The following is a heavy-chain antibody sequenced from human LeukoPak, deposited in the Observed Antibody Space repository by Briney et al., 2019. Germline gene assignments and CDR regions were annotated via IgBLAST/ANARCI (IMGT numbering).Heavy chain of an antibody. CDR1: GGTFSSYA. Sequence: ASVKVSCKASGGTFSSYAISWVRQAPGQGLEWMGWISPYTQNTNFAQKFQGRVTLTADISTSIAYMEVRSLRSDDTAVYYCARDEETPTYPNWIDTWGQGTLVTVSS. CDR2: ISPYTQNT. J-gene: IGHJ5*02. CDR3: ARDEETPTYPNWIDT. V-gene: IGHV1-18*01. D-gene: IGHD1-1*01.